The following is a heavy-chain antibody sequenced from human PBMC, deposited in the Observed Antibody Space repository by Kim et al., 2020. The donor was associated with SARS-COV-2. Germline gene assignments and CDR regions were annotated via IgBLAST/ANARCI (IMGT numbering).Heavy chain of an antibody. CDR1: GYTFTSYG. D-gene: IGHD6-19*01. V-gene: IGHV1-18*01. CDR3: ARDLLPQWLVGGRVQFFDY. CDR2: ISAYNGNT. J-gene: IGHJ4*02. Sequence: ASVKVSCKASGYTFTSYGISWVRQAPGQGLEWMGWISAYNGNTNYAQKLQGRVTMTTDTSTSTAYMELRSLRSDDTAVYYCARDLLPQWLVGGRVQFFDYWGQGALVTVSS.